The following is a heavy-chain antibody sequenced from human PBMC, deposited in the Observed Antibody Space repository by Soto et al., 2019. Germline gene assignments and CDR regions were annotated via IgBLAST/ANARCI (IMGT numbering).Heavy chain of an antibody. J-gene: IGHJ4*02. Sequence: EVQLLESGGDLVQPGGPLSLSFPTSGSRLGDPALAGAGRAQGKGLEWVSSIGFTTTYYADSVKGRFIITRDNSKNTVYLQMNNLRVEDTAVYYCAMIPTFMVRTPGDHWGQGTPVIVSS. D-gene: IGHD3-10*01. V-gene: IGHV3-23*01. CDR3: AMIPTFMVRTPGDH. CDR2: IGFTTT. CDR1: GSRLGDPA.